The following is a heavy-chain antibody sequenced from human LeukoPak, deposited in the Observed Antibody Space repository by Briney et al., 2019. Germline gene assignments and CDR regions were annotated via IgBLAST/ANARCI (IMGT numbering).Heavy chain of an antibody. D-gene: IGHD4-17*01. J-gene: IGHJ4*02. Sequence: GGSLRLSCAASGFTFSNAWMSWVRQAPGKGLEWVSSISSSSSYIYYADSVKGRFTISRDNAKNSLYLQMNSLRAEDTAVYYCARMTTVTIFDYWGQGTLVTASS. CDR3: ARMTTVTIFDY. CDR2: ISSSSSYI. CDR1: GFTFSNAW. V-gene: IGHV3-21*01.